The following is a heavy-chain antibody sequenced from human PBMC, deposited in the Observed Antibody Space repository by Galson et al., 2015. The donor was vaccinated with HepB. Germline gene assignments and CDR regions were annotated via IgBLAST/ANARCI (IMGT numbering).Heavy chain of an antibody. CDR2: FSGSGGST. D-gene: IGHD6-13*01. J-gene: IGHJ6*02. CDR3: AKDTATYSSSWYFYYYAMDV. CDR1: GFTFSSYA. V-gene: IGHV3-23*01. Sequence: SLRLSCAASGFTFSSYAMSWVRQAPGKGLEWVSGFSGSGGSTYYADSVKGRFTISRDNSKNTLYLQMNSLRAEDTAVYYCAKDTATYSSSWYFYYYAMDVWGQGTTVTVSS.